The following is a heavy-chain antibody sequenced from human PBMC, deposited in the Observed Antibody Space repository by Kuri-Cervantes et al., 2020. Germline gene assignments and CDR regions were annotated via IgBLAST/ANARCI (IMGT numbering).Heavy chain of an antibody. Sequence: SETLSLTCAVYGGPFSGYFWSWIRQPPGKGLDWIGEINHSGSTNYNPSLKSRVTISVDTSKNQFSLKLTSVTATDTAVYFCARAGQFIPVAGRDAFDIWGQGTLVTVSS. CDR1: GGPFSGYF. V-gene: IGHV4-34*01. D-gene: IGHD6-19*01. J-gene: IGHJ3*02. CDR3: ARAGQFIPVAGRDAFDI. CDR2: INHSGST.